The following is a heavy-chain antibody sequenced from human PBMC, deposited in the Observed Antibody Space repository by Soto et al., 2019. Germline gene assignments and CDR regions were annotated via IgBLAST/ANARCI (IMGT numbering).Heavy chain of an antibody. CDR3: ARHQVYYYYMDV. J-gene: IGHJ6*03. CDR2: IHYSGNT. CDR1: GGSISGSTYY. V-gene: IGHV4-39*01. Sequence: SETLSLTCTVSGGSISGSTYYWGWIRQPPGKGLEWIGSIHYSGNTYYNPSLKSRVTISVDTSKNQFSLKLSSVTAADAAIYYCARHQVYYYYMDVWGKGTTVTVSS.